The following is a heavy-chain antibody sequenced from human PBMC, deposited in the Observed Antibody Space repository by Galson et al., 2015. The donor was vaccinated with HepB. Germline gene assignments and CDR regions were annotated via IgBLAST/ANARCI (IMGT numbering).Heavy chain of an antibody. J-gene: IGHJ5*02. V-gene: IGHV1-69*02. CDR3: ARVVGTKSWFDP. CDR2: IIPIIGIT. D-gene: IGHD1-26*01. Sequence: SVKVSRKASGGTFSKFTFSWVRQAPGQGLEWMGRIIPIIGITNYAQKFQGRVPITADKSTSTAYMELSSLRSEDTAVYYCARVVGTKSWFDPWGQGTLVAVSS. CDR1: GGTFSKFT.